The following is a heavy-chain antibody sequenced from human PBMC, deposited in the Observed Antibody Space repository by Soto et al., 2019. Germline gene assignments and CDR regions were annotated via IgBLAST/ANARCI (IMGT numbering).Heavy chain of an antibody. D-gene: IGHD3-3*01. J-gene: IGHJ5*02. V-gene: IGHV4-59*08. Sequence: PSETLSLTCTVSGGSISSYYWSWIRQPPGKGLEWIGYIYYSGSTNYNPSLKSRVTISVDTSKNQFSLKLSSVTAADTAVYYCARLRNEWLSRWFDPWGQGTLVTVSS. CDR3: ARLRNEWLSRWFDP. CDR2: IYYSGST. CDR1: GGSISSYY.